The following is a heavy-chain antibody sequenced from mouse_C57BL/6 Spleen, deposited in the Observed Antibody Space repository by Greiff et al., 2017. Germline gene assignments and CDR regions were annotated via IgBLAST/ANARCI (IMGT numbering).Heavy chain of an antibody. CDR3: ASDPPYDYGFHWYFDY. J-gene: IGHJ1*03. CDR2: ISDGCSYT. V-gene: IGHV5-4*03. D-gene: IGHD2-4*01. CDR1: GFTFSSYA. Sequence: DVKLVESGGGLVKPGGSLKLSCAASGFTFSSYAMSWVRQTPEKRLEWVATISDGCSYTYYPDNVKGRFTITRDNAKNNLYLQMSHLMSVDTAMYYCASDPPYDYGFHWYFDYWGTGTTVTVSS.